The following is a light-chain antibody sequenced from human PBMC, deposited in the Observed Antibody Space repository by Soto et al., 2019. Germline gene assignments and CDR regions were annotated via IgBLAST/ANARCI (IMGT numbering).Light chain of an antibody. CDR1: SSDVGGYNY. CDR3: SSYTSTCPAI. V-gene: IGLV2-14*01. CDR2: EVS. Sequence: QAVVTQPASVSGSPGQSITISCTGTSSDVGGYNYVSWYQQHPGKAPKLMIFEVSNRPSGVSDRFSGSKSGNTASLTISGLQAEDEADYYCSSYTSTCPAIFGGGTKLTVL. J-gene: IGLJ2*01.